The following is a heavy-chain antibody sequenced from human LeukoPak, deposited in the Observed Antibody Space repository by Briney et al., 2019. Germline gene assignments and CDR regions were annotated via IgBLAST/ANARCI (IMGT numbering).Heavy chain of an antibody. CDR1: GFTFSSYA. CDR3: AKDLANGYGDYSEYFQH. CDR2: ISGSGGST. J-gene: IGHJ1*01. V-gene: IGHV3-23*01. Sequence: PGGSLRLSCAASGFTFSSYAMSWVRQAPGKGLEWVSAISGSGGSTYYADSVKGRFTISRDNSKNTLYLQMNSLRAEDTAVYYCAKDLANGYGDYSEYFQHWGQGTLVTVSS. D-gene: IGHD4-17*01.